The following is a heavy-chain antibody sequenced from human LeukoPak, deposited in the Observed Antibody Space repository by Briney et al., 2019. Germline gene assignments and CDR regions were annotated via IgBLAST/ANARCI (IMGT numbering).Heavy chain of an antibody. D-gene: IGHD2-2*01. Sequence: ASETLSLTCAVYGGSFSGYYWSGIRQPPGKGLEWIGEINHSGSTNYNPSLKSRVTISVDTSKNRFSLKLSSVTAADTAVYYCAREAPFRYCSSTSCYAVYYYYYYYMDVWGKGTTVTVSS. V-gene: IGHV4-34*01. J-gene: IGHJ6*03. CDR3: AREAPFRYCSSTSCYAVYYYYYYYMDV. CDR2: INHSGST. CDR1: GGSFSGYY.